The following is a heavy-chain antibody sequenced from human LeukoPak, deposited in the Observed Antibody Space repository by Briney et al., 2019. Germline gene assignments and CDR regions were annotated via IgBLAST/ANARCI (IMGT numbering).Heavy chain of an antibody. Sequence: SETLSLTCTVSGGSISSYYWSWIRQHPGKGLEWIGYIYYSGSTYYNPSLKSRVTISVDTSKNQFSLKLSSVTAADTAVYYCASEFLGGTLGMDVWGQGTTVTVSS. V-gene: IGHV4-59*06. CDR2: IYYSGST. J-gene: IGHJ6*02. CDR3: ASEFLGGTLGMDV. CDR1: GGSISSYY. D-gene: IGHD3-10*01.